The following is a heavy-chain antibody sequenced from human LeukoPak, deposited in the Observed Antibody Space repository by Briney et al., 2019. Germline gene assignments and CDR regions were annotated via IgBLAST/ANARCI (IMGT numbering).Heavy chain of an antibody. CDR2: ISGSGGST. CDR3: AKWGSITMVRGVIITPNWFDP. J-gene: IGHJ5*02. CDR1: GFTFSSYA. D-gene: IGHD3-10*01. Sequence: RGCLRLSSAASGFTFSSYAISWVPQAPGKRLEWVSAISGSGGSTYYADSVKGRFTISRDNSKNTLYLQMNSLRAEDTAVYYCAKWGSITMVRGVIITPNWFDPWGQGTLVTVSS. V-gene: IGHV3-23*01.